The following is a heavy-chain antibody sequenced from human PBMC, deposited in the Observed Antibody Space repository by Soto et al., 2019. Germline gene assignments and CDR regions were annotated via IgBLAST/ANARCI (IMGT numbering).Heavy chain of an antibody. Sequence: SETLSLTCTVSGGSISSGDYYWSWIRQPPGKGLEWIGYIYYSGSTYYNPSLKSRVTISVDTSKNQFSLKLSSVTAADTAVYYCARVEDYYDSSGYYVWGQGTLVTVSS. CDR3: ARVEDYYDSSGYYV. V-gene: IGHV4-30-4*01. CDR1: GGSISSGDYY. CDR2: IYYSGST. J-gene: IGHJ4*02. D-gene: IGHD3-22*01.